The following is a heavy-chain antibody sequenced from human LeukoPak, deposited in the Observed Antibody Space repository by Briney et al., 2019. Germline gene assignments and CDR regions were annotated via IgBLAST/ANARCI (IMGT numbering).Heavy chain of an antibody. V-gene: IGHV6-1*01. J-gene: IGHJ5*02. CDR3: ADGPAAAGLRT. Sequence: SQTLSLTCAISGDSVSSNSAVWNWIRQSPSRGLEWLGRTYYRAKWYNEYAVSVKSRATINPDTSKNQFSLQLNSVTPEDTAVYYCADGPAAAGLRTWGQGTLVTVSP. D-gene: IGHD6-13*01. CDR1: GDSVSSNSAV. CDR2: TYYRAKWYN.